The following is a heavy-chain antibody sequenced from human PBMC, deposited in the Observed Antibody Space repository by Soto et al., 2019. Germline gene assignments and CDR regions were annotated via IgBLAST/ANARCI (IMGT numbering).Heavy chain of an antibody. J-gene: IGHJ4*02. V-gene: IGHV4-59*01. CDR1: GGSISSYY. Sequence: PSETLSLTCTVSGGSISSYYWSWIRQPPGKGLEWIGYIYYSGSTNYNPSLKSRVTISVDTSKNQFSLKLSSVTAADTAVYYCARGYSGYDYPYYFDYWGQGXLVTVSS. CDR3: ARGYSGYDYPYYFDY. CDR2: IYYSGST. D-gene: IGHD5-12*01.